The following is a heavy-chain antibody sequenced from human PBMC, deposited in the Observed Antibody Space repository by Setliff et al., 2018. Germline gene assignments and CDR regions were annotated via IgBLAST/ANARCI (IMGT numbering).Heavy chain of an antibody. Sequence: PSETLSLTCTVSGGFISSSYWSWIRQPPGKGLEWIGYIYSSGSTNNNPSLKSRATIPVDTSKNQFSLKVSSVTAADTAVYYCARAPPNRYSGSYEYFYMDVWGKGTTVTVSS. D-gene: IGHD1-26*01. CDR3: ARAPPNRYSGSYEYFYMDV. CDR1: GGFISSSY. V-gene: IGHV4-59*08. J-gene: IGHJ6*03. CDR2: IYSSGST.